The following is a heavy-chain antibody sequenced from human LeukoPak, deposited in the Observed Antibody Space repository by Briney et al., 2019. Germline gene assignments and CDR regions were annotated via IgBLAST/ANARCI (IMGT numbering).Heavy chain of an antibody. V-gene: IGHV3-7*04. D-gene: IGHD1-26*01. J-gene: IGHJ4*02. CDR1: GFTFSSYW. Sequence: GGSLRLSCAASGFTFSSYWMSWVRQAPGKGLEWVANIKQDGSEKYYVDSVKGRFTISRDNAKNSLYLQMNSLRAEDTAVYYCARDLSGSYLPLEDYWGQGTLVTVAS. CDR2: IKQDGSEK. CDR3: ARDLSGSYLPLEDY.